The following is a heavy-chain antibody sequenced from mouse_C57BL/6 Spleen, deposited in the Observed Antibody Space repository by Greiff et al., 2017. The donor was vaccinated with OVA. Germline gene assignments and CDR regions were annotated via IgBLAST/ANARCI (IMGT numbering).Heavy chain of an antibody. CDR1: GYTFTRYW. CDR2: IDPADRET. J-gene: IGHJ4*01. CDR3: ARAGSSYAMDY. V-gene: IGHV1-52*01. Sequence: VQLQQPGAELVRPGSSVKLSCKASGYTFTRYWLHWVKQRPIQGLEWIGHIDPADRETHYNQKFKDKATLTVDKSSITAYMQRISLPSEDSAVYYCARAGSSYAMDYWGQGTSVTVSS.